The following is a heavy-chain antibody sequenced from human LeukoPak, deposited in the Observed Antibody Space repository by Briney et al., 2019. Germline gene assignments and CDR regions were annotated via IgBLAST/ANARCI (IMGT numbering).Heavy chain of an antibody. CDR1: GGSVSSGSYY. Sequence: SETLSLTCTVSGGSVSSGSYYWSWIRQPPGKGLEWIGYIYYSGSTNYNPSLKSRVTISVDTSKNQFSLKLSSVTAADTAVYYCARGGSWFDYWGQGTLVTVSS. J-gene: IGHJ4*02. CDR2: IYYSGST. CDR3: ARGGSWFDY. D-gene: IGHD6-13*01. V-gene: IGHV4-61*01.